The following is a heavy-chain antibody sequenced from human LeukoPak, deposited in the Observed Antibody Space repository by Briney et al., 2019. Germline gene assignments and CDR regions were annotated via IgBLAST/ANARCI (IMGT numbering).Heavy chain of an antibody. CDR1: AFTFSSHA. V-gene: IGHV3-23*01. D-gene: IGHD3-22*01. CDR2: TSAGGDNT. Sequence: GGSLRLSCAASAFTFSSHAMSWVRQTPGKGLKWVSATSAGGDNTLYADSVKGRFTISRDNSKDTLYLHMNSLTAEDTAVYFCVYYDSSGYYYGRLRYWGQGTPVTVSP. CDR3: VYYDSSGYYYGRLRY. J-gene: IGHJ4*02.